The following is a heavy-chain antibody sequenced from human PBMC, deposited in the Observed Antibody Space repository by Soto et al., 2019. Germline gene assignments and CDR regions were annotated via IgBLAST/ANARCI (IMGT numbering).Heavy chain of an antibody. CDR2: IYYSGST. CDR3: ARFGSSCSLGF. CDR1: GGSISSGDYY. J-gene: IGHJ4*02. D-gene: IGHD2-15*01. V-gene: IGHV4-30-4*01. Sequence: QVELQESGPGLAKPSQTLSLTCTVSGGSISSGDYYWSWIRQPPGKGLEWIGYIYYSGSTYYNHSRKSRVTISVDTSKNQFSLKLTSVTAADTAVYYCARFGSSCSLGFWGQGTLVNVSS.